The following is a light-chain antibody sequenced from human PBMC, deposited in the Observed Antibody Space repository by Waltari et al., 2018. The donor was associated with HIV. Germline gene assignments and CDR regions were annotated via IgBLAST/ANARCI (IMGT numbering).Light chain of an antibody. CDR3: AAWDDSPNAPV. Sequence: SSELTQDPAVSVALGQTVRITCQGDTLRSYSASWYQQKPGQAPVLVMYDKANRPSGIPDRFSGSKSGTSASLAISGLQSEDEADYYCAAWDDSPNAPVFGGGTKLTVL. J-gene: IGLJ3*02. CDR2: DKA. CDR1: TLRSYS. V-gene: IGLV3-19*01.